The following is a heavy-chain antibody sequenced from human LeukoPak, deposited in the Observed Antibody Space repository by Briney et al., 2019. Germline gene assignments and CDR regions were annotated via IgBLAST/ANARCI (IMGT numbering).Heavy chain of an antibody. J-gene: IGHJ4*02. Sequence: GGSLRLSCAASGFTVSSNYMSWVRQAPGKGLEWVSVIYSGGSTYYADPVKGRFTISRDNSKNTLYLQMNSLRAEDTAVYYCATVHDPYDRGHYWGQGTLVTVSS. CDR3: ATVHDPYDRGHY. V-gene: IGHV3-53*01. D-gene: IGHD3-10*02. CDR1: GFTVSSNY. CDR2: IYSGGST.